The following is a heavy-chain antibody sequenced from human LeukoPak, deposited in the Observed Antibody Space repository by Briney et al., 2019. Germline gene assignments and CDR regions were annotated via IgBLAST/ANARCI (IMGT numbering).Heavy chain of an antibody. Sequence: LSLTCAVYGGSFSGYYWSWVRQAPGKGLEWVANIKQDGSEKYYVDSVKGRFTISRDNAKNSLYLQMNSLRAEDTAVYYCASCRGSLFDYWGQGTLVTVSS. D-gene: IGHD1-26*01. V-gene: IGHV3-7*03. CDR1: GGSFSGYY. J-gene: IGHJ4*02. CDR3: ASCRGSLFDY. CDR2: IKQDGSEK.